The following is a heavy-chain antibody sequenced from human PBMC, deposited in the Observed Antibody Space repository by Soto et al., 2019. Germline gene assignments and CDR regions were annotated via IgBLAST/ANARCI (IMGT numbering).Heavy chain of an antibody. CDR2: IYYSGST. CDR1: GGSISSYY. Sequence: SETLSLTCTVSGGSISSYYWSWIRQPPGKGLEWIGYIYYSGSTNYNPSLKSRATISVDTSKNQFSLKLSSVTAADTAVYYCAREVHYYDSSGYYLRWFDPWGQGTLVTVSS. CDR3: AREVHYYDSSGYYLRWFDP. V-gene: IGHV4-59*01. D-gene: IGHD3-22*01. J-gene: IGHJ5*02.